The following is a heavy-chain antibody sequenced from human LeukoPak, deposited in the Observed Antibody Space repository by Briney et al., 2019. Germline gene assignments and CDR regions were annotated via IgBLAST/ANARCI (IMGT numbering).Heavy chain of an antibody. J-gene: IGHJ4*02. V-gene: IGHV3-48*03. CDR1: GFTFSSDE. CDR3: AKDRTTIAAAGYFDY. D-gene: IGHD6-13*01. Sequence: PGGSLRLSCAASGFTFSSDEMNWVRQAPGKGVEWVSYISSSGSTIYYADSVKGRFTISRDNSKNTLYLQMNSLRAEDTAVYYCAKDRTTIAAAGYFDYWGQGTLVTVSS. CDR2: ISSSGSTI.